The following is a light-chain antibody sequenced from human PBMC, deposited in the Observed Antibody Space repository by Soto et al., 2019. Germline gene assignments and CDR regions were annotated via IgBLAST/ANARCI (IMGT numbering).Light chain of an antibody. CDR1: QSISTW. Sequence: VQVTQSPSTLSAYVGDRVAIACRPSQSISTWLAWYQQKPGTAPKLLIYEASTLESGVPSRFSGSRSGTEFTLTVSSLQPDDFATYYCQQYNSYSRTFGQGSMVDI. J-gene: IGKJ1*01. CDR2: EAS. V-gene: IGKV1-5*03. CDR3: QQYNSYSRT.